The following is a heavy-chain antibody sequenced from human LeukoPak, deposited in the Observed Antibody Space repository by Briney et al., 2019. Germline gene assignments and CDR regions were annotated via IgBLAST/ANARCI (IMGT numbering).Heavy chain of an antibody. CDR3: ARGTPAFDY. V-gene: IGHV4-34*01. CDR1: GGSISSYY. J-gene: IGHJ4*02. CDR2: INHSGST. Sequence: SETLFLTCTVSGGSISSYYWSWIRQPPGKGLEWIGEINHSGSTNYNPSLKSRVTISVDTSKNQFSLKLSSVTAADTAVYYCARGTPAFDYCGQGTLVTVSS.